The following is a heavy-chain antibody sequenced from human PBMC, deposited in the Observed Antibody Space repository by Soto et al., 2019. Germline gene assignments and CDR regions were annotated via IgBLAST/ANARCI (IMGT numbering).Heavy chain of an antibody. Sequence: GGSLRLSCAASGFTFSDYYMSWIRQAPGKGLEWVSYISSSSSYTNYADSVKGRFTISRDNAKNSLYQQMNSLRAEDTAVYYCARDYGDYVRQYWFDPWGQGTLVTVSS. CDR1: GFTFSDYY. CDR2: ISSSSSYT. D-gene: IGHD4-17*01. J-gene: IGHJ5*02. V-gene: IGHV3-11*06. CDR3: ARDYGDYVRQYWFDP.